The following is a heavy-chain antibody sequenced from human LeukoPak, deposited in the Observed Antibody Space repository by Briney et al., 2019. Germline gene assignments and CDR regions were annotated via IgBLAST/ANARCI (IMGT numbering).Heavy chain of an antibody. CDR3: ARGQGVQLWLRYFQH. Sequence: PSQTLSLTCAVSGGSISSGGYSWSWIRQPPGKGLEWIGYIYHSGSTYYNPSLKSRVTISVDRSKNQFSLKLSSVTAADTAVYYCARGQGVQLWLRYFQHWGQGTLVTVSS. J-gene: IGHJ1*01. CDR1: GGSISSGGYS. CDR2: IYHSGST. V-gene: IGHV4-30-2*01. D-gene: IGHD5-18*01.